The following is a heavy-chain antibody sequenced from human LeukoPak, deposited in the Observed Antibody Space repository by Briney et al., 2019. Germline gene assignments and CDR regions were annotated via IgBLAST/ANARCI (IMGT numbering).Heavy chain of an antibody. CDR3: ARRIAAAGNFYYYYMDV. CDR2: ISSSSSTI. CDR1: GFTFSSYS. V-gene: IGHV3-48*04. J-gene: IGHJ6*03. D-gene: IGHD6-13*01. Sequence: GGSLRLSCAASGFTFSSYSMNWVRQAPGKGLEWVSYISSSSSTIYYADSVKGRFTISRDNAKNSLYLQMNSLRAEDTAVYYCARRIAAAGNFYYYYMDVWGKGTTVTVSS.